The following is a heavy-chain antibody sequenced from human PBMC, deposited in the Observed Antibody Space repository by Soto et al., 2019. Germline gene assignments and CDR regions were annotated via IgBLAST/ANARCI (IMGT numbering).Heavy chain of an antibody. CDR1: GFTFDDYT. Sequence: EVQLVESGGVVVQPGGSLRLSCAASGFTFDDYTMQWVRQAPGKGLEWVSLVTWNGYRTYYADSVKGRFIISRDNSKNSLYLQLNRLRTEDTALYYCTKDATIFGVATHFDYWGQGPLVTVSS. J-gene: IGHJ4*02. CDR3: TKDATIFGVATHFDY. D-gene: IGHD3-3*01. V-gene: IGHV3-43*01. CDR2: VTWNGYRT.